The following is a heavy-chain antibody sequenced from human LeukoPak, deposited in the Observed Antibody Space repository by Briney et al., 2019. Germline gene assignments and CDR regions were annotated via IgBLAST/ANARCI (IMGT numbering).Heavy chain of an antibody. V-gene: IGHV4-30-4*08. Sequence: SETLSLTGTVSGGSISSGDYYWSWIRQPPGKGLEWIGYIYYSGSTYYNPSLKSRVTISVDTSKNQFSLKLSSVTAADTAVYYCAVVPAAIYGPAYFDYWGQGTLVTVSS. J-gene: IGHJ4*02. D-gene: IGHD2-2*02. CDR1: GGSISSGDYY. CDR3: AVVPAAIYGPAYFDY. CDR2: IYYSGST.